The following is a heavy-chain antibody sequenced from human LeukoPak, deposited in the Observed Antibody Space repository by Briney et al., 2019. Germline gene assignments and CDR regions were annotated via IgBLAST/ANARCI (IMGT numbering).Heavy chain of an antibody. D-gene: IGHD2-15*01. CDR3: AREAPPAYGYCSGGSCSGWFDP. Sequence: GGSLRLSCAASGFTFSSYAMSWVRQAPGKGLEWVSAISGSGGSTYYADSVKGRFTISRDNAKNSLYLQMNSLRAEDTAVYYCAREAPPAYGYCSGGSCSGWFDPWGQGTLVTVSS. J-gene: IGHJ5*02. V-gene: IGHV3-23*01. CDR1: GFTFSSYA. CDR2: ISGSGGST.